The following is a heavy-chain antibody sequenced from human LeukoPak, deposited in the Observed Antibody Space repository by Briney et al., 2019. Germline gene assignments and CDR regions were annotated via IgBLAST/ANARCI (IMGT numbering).Heavy chain of an antibody. D-gene: IGHD2-15*01. CDR1: GFSFSTYA. V-gene: IGHV3-23*01. J-gene: IGHJ4*02. CDR2: ISGSDDGT. Sequence: GGSLRLSCAASGFSFSTYAMSWVRQIPGKGLEWVSAISGSDDGTYYADSVKGRFTISRDNSRNTLYLQMNTLRAEDTAVYFCAKSPVSSCRGSFCYPFDYWGQGNLVTVSS. CDR3: AKSPVSSCRGSFCYPFDY.